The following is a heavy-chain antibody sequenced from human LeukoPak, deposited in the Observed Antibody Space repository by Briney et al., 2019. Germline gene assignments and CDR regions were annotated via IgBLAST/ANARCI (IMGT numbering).Heavy chain of an antibody. CDR3: ARGVNGNYGKFDS. J-gene: IGHJ4*02. CDR1: GFTISTYW. D-gene: IGHD4-11*01. V-gene: IGHV3-74*01. Sequence: GGSLRLSCVASGFTISTYWMHWVRQAPGRGLVWVSRINLDGSTTNYADSVKGRFTISRDNAKNTLFLRVNSLRAEDTAIYYCARGVNGNYGKFDSWGQGTLVTVSS. CDR2: INLDGSTT.